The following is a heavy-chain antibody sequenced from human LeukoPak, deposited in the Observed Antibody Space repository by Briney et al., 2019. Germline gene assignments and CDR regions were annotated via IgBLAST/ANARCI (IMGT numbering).Heavy chain of an antibody. Sequence: PGGSLRLSCVASGITFSNYAVSWVRQAPEKGLDWVSVISGSAHKIRYADSVKGRFTISRDNSENIVYLQMNSLRAEDTAVYYCAKDQAPAMGYFDYWGQGTLVTVSS. D-gene: IGHD5-18*01. J-gene: IGHJ4*02. CDR3: AKDQAPAMGYFDY. CDR2: ISGSAHKI. V-gene: IGHV3-23*01. CDR1: GITFSNYA.